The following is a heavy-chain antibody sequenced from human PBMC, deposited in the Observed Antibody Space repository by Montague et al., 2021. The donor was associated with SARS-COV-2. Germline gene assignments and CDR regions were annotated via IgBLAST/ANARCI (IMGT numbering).Heavy chain of an antibody. CDR1: GGSISSSSYY. V-gene: IGHV4-39*07. CDR2: IYYSGXT. J-gene: IGHJ6*02. CDR3: ARDLDSFYGMDV. Sequence: SETLSLTCTVSGGSISSSSYYWGWIRQPPGKGLEWIGSIYYSGXTXYXXXXKSRVTISVDTSKNQFSLKLSSVTAADTAVYYCARDLDSFYGMDVWGQGTTVTVSS.